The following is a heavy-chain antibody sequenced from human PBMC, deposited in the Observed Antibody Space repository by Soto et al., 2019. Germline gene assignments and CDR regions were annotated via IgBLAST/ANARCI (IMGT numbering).Heavy chain of an antibody. D-gene: IGHD3-10*01. CDR1: GYTFSNYG. Sequence: QVQLVQCGDEMRKPGASVKVSCQASGYTFSNYGITWVRQAPGQGLEWMGWISAHNGNSKYAQSLQGRLTLTTDPSTSTAYMELRSLRSDDTAVYYCARDWYFCGSGSTNHMDVWGKGTPVSVSS. CDR3: ARDWYFCGSGSTNHMDV. J-gene: IGHJ6*03. V-gene: IGHV1-18*01. CDR2: ISAHNGNS.